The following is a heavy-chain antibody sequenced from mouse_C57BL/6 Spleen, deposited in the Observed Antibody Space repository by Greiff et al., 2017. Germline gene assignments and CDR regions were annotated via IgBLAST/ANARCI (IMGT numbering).Heavy chain of an antibody. J-gene: IGHJ4*01. CDR1: GYAFTNYL. D-gene: IGHD6-5*01. CDR2: INPGSGGT. CDR3: ARREAYGNAMDY. V-gene: IGHV1-54*01. Sequence: QVQLQQSGAELVRPGTSVKVSCKASGYAFTNYLIEWVKQRPGQGLEWIGVINPGSGGTNYNEKFKGKATLTADKSSSTAYMQLSSLTSEDSAVYFCARREAYGNAMDYWGQGTSVTVSS.